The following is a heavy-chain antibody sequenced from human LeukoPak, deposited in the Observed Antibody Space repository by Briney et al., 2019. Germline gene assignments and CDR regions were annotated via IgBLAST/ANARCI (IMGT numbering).Heavy chain of an antibody. D-gene: IGHD2-2*01. CDR2: INPNSSGT. Sequence: ASVKVSCKASGYTFTGYYMHWVRQAPGQGLEWMGWINPNSSGTNYAQKFQGRVTMTRDTSISTAYMELSRLRSDDTAVYYCARRWGSSTSCFGYWGQGTLVTVSS. J-gene: IGHJ4*02. CDR3: ARRWGSSTSCFGY. V-gene: IGHV1-2*02. CDR1: GYTFTGYY.